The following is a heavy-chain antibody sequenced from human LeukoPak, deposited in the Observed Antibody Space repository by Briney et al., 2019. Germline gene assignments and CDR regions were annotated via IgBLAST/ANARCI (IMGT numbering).Heavy chain of an antibody. D-gene: IGHD6-13*01. V-gene: IGHV3-9*01. CDR3: AKGPKQLLVGSRGYYFDY. CDR2: ISWNSGSI. Sequence: GGSLRLSCAASGFTFDDYAMHWVRQAPGKGLEWVSGISWNSGSIGYADSVKGRFTISRDNAKNSLYLQMNSLRAEDTAVYYCAKGPKQLLVGSRGYYFDYWGQGTLVTVSS. J-gene: IGHJ4*02. CDR1: GFTFDDYA.